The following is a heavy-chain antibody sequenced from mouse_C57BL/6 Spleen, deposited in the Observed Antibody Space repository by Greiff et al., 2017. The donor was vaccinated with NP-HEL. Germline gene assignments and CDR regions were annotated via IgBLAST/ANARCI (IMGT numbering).Heavy chain of an antibody. CDR3: ARYDYGSYAMDY. V-gene: IGHV1-69*01. D-gene: IGHD1-1*01. J-gene: IGHJ4*01. CDR2: IDPSDSYT. CDR1: GYTFTSYW. Sequence: QVQLQQPGAELVMPGASVKLSCKASGYTFTSYWMHWVKQRPGQGLEWIGEIDPSDSYTNYNQKFKGKSTLTVDKSSSTAYMQLSSLTSEDSAVYYCARYDYGSYAMDYWGQGTSVTVSS.